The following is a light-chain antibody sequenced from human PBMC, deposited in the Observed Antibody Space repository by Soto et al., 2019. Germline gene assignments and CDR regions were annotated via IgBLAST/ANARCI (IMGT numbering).Light chain of an antibody. Sequence: EILMTQSPATLPASPGERATLSCTARQSVSSNLAWYQQQPGQAHTPLIHAVSTRATAIPARFSSSGSGTEFTLTISSVQSEDFAVYYCQEYNKWLLTFGEGNKVE. J-gene: IGKJ1*01. CDR2: AVS. CDR3: QEYNKWLLT. V-gene: IGKV3-15*01. CDR1: QSVSSN.